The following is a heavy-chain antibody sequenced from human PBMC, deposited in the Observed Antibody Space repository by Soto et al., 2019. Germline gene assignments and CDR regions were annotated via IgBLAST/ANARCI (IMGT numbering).Heavy chain of an antibody. V-gene: IGHV3-48*01. D-gene: IGHD5-18*01. J-gene: IGHJ4*02. CDR2: ISSSSSTI. CDR3: ARDSGYSYGPFDY. Sequence: PGGSLRLSCAASGFTFSSYSMNSVRQAPGKGLEWVSYISSSSSTIYYADSVKGRFTISRDNAKNSLYLQMNSLRAEDTAVYYCARDSGYSYGPFDYWGQGTLVTVSS. CDR1: GFTFSSYS.